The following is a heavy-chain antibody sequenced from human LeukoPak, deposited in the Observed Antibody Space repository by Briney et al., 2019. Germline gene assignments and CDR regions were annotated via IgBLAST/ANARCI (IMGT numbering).Heavy chain of an antibody. J-gene: IGHJ4*02. D-gene: IGHD3-9*01. CDR1: GGSFSGYY. V-gene: IGHV4-34*01. Sequence: SETLSLTCAVYGGSFSGYYWSWIPQPPGKGLEWIGEINHSGSTNYNPSLKSRVTISVDTSKNQFSLKLSSVTAADTAVYYCARGWFLYWGQGTLVTVSS. CDR3: ARGWFLY. CDR2: INHSGST.